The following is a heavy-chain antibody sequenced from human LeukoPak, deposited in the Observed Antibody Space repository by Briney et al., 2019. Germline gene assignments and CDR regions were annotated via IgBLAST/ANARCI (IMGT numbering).Heavy chain of an antibody. CDR1: GFTFDDYG. CDR3: ARDALVAARLGWFDP. J-gene: IGHJ5*02. V-gene: IGHV3-20*04. Sequence: PWGSLRLSCAASGFTFDDYGMSWVRQAPGKGLEWVSGINWNGGSTGYADSVKGRFTISRDNAKNSLYLQMHSLRAEDMALYYCARDALVAARLGWFDPWGQGTLVTVSS. CDR2: INWNGGST. D-gene: IGHD6-6*01.